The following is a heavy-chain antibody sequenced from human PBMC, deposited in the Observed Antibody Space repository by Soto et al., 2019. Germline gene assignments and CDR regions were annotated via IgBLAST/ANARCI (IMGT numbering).Heavy chain of an antibody. J-gene: IGHJ6*02. CDR3: ARDFMRTQSCTNGVCYYHYYDKDV. CDR1: GYTFTDYY. CDR2: INPNSGGT. D-gene: IGHD2-8*01. V-gene: IGHV1-2*02. Sequence: ASVKVSCKASGYTFTDYYVHWVRQAPGQGLEWMGWINPNSGGTKTAQKFQGRVTVSRDTSISTAYMDLSRLRSDDTAVYYCARDFMRTQSCTNGVCYYHYYDKDVWGQGTLVTVSS.